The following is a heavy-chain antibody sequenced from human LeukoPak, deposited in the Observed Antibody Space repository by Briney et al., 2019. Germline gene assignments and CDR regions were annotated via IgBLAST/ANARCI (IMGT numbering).Heavy chain of an antibody. CDR1: GGSISSYY. D-gene: IGHD3-10*01. Sequence: SETLSLTCTVSGGSISSYYWSWIRQPPGKGLEWIGYIYYSRITNYNPSLKSRVTISVDTSKNQFSLKLSSVTAADTAVYYCARDYGSGSSYPFDYWGQGTLVTVSS. CDR3: ARDYGSGSSYPFDY. CDR2: IYYSRIT. V-gene: IGHV4-59*01. J-gene: IGHJ4*02.